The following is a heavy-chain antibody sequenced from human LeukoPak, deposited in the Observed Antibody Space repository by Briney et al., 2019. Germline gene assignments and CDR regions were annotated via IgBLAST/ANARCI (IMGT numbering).Heavy chain of an antibody. J-gene: IGHJ6*03. V-gene: IGHV4-4*07. D-gene: IGHD6-19*01. CDR2: IYTSGST. CDR1: GGSISSYY. Sequence: ASETLSPTCTVSGGSISSYYWSWIRQPAGKGLEWIGRIYTSGSTNYNPSLKSRVTMSVDTSKNQFSLKLSSVTAADTAVYYCARDLGDSSGWYGKMAYYYYYMDVWGKGTTVTVSS. CDR3: ARDLGDSSGWYGKMAYYYYYMDV.